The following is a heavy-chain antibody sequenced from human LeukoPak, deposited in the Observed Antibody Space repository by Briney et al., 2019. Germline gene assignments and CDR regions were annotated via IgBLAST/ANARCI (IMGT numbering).Heavy chain of an antibody. Sequence: SETLSLTCAVYGGSFSSGDYYWSWIRQPPGKGLEWIGYIYYSGSTYYNPSLKSRVTISVDTSKNQFSLKLTSVTAADTAVYYCARNRVGYCSGTSCYEYYFDYWGQGTLVTVSS. CDR1: GGSFSSGDYY. CDR3: ARNRVGYCSGTSCYEYYFDY. D-gene: IGHD2-2*01. V-gene: IGHV4-30-4*01. J-gene: IGHJ4*02. CDR2: IYYSGST.